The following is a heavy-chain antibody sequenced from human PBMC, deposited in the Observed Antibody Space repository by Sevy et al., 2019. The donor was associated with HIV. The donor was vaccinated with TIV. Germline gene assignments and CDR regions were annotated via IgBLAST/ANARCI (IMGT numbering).Heavy chain of an antibody. J-gene: IGHJ6*03. D-gene: IGHD3-22*01. CDR3: AKWGGGHYDPDEIGYYFYYYNMDV. V-gene: IGHV3-23*01. Sequence: GGSLRLSCAVSGFSFDSYGMTWVRQAPGKGLEWVSGISGSGTRTYYADSVKGRFIISRDNSKNTLYLQMNSLRSEDTGIYDCAKWGGGHYDPDEIGYYFYYYNMDVWGKGTTVTVSS. CDR1: GFSFDSYG. CDR2: ISGSGTRT.